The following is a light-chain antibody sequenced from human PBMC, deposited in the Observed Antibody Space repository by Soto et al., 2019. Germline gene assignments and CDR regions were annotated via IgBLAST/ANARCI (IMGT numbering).Light chain of an antibody. Sequence: DIVMTQSPLSLPVTPGEPASISCMSSQSLLQSNGYDYSDWYLQKPGQSPQLLIYLGSNRASGVPDWCRGSGSRTTFTLTISRVEAEDVGVYYCMQSLQTPTFGRGTKVEIK. J-gene: IGKJ4*02. V-gene: IGKV2-28*01. CDR1: QSLLQSNGYDY. CDR3: MQSLQTPT. CDR2: LGS.